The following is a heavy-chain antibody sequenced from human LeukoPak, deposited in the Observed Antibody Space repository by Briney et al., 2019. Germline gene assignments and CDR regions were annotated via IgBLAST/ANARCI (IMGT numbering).Heavy chain of an antibody. CDR3: ASPTHDY. J-gene: IGHJ4*02. V-gene: IGHV4-38-2*01. CDR2: IYYSGST. CDR1: GYSVSSGYY. Sequence: SETLSLTCAVSGYSVSSGYYWGWIRQPPGKGLEWIGSIYYSGSTYYNPSLKSRVTISVDTSKNQFSLKLSSVTAADTAVYYCASPTHDYWGQGTLVTVSS.